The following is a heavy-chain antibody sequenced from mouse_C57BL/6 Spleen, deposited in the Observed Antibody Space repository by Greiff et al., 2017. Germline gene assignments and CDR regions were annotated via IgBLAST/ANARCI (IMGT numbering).Heavy chain of an antibody. V-gene: IGHV1-77*01. Sequence: VQLQQSGAELVKPGASVKISCKASGYTFTDYYINWVKQRPGQGLEWIGKIGPGSGSTYYNEKFKGKAQLTADKSSSTAYMQLSSLTSEDSAVYVCAGYYYGSSDEAMDYWGKGTSVTVAS. CDR1: GYTFTDYY. J-gene: IGHJ4*01. CDR2: IGPGSGST. D-gene: IGHD1-1*01. CDR3: AGYYYGSSDEAMDY.